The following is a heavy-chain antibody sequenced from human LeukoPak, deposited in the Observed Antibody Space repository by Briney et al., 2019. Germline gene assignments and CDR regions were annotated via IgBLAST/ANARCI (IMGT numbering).Heavy chain of an antibody. CDR2: INLKSGGT. J-gene: IGHJ4*02. D-gene: IGHD3-22*01. CDR1: GYTFTGYS. V-gene: IGHV1-2*02. Sequence: ASVKVSCKASGYTFTGYSIHWVRLAPGQGLEWMGWINLKSGGTNYAQKFQARVTMTRETSISTAYMELSRLRSDDTAVYYCAREDSTGYSSLDYWGQGTLVTVSS. CDR3: AREDSTGYSSLDY.